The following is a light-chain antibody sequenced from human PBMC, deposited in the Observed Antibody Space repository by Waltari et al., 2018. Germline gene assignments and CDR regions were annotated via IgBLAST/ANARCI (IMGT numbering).Light chain of an antibody. CDR3: QQCNTLPVA. V-gene: IGKV1D-12*01. Sequence: DIQMPQSPSSVSASVGDTVTITCRASQSISAWLAWYQQKPGKAPKLLISAAFNLQSGVPSRFSGSRSGTDFSLTISSLQPEDFATYYCQQCNTLPVAFGGGTTVEIK. CDR1: QSISAW. J-gene: IGKJ4*01. CDR2: AAF.